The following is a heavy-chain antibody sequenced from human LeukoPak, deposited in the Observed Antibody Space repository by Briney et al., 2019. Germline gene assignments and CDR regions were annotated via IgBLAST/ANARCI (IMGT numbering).Heavy chain of an antibody. V-gene: IGHV3-23*01. Sequence: GGSLRLSCAASGFIFSRYGMSWVRQAPGKGREWVSAISGSGGSTYYADSGMGRFTISRDNFKNTLYLQMNSLRAEETAVYYCAKAGYSGSYLDSWFDPWGQGPLVTVSS. J-gene: IGHJ5*02. D-gene: IGHD1-26*01. CDR3: AKAGYSGSYLDSWFDP. CDR2: ISGSGGST. CDR1: GFIFSRYG.